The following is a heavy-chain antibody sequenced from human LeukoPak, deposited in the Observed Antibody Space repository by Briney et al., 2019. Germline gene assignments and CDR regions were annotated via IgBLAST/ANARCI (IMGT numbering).Heavy chain of an antibody. V-gene: IGHV3-7*01. CDR1: GFTFSSYW. D-gene: IGHD2-15*01. CDR2: IKQDGSEK. CDR3: ARDFVVGPQKWSWFDP. J-gene: IGHJ5*02. Sequence: PGGSLRLSCAASGFTFSSYWMSWVRQAQGKGLEWEANIKQDGSEKYYVDSVKGRFTISRDNAKNSLYLQMNSLRAEDTAVYYCARDFVVGPQKWSWFDPWGQGTLVTVSS.